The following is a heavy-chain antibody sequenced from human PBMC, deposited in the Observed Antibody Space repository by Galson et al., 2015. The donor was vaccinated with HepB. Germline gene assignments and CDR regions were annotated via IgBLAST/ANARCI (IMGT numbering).Heavy chain of an antibody. CDR1: GFTVSSNY. V-gene: IGHV3-53*01. CDR3: ARDAVGGYSGYESYYFDY. D-gene: IGHD5-12*01. Sequence: SLGLSCAASGFTVSSNYMSWVRQAPGKGLEWVSVIYSGGSTYYADSVKGRFTISRDNSKNTLYLQMNSLRAEDTAVYYCARDAVGGYSGYESYYFDYWGQGTLVTVSS. CDR2: IYSGGST. J-gene: IGHJ4*02.